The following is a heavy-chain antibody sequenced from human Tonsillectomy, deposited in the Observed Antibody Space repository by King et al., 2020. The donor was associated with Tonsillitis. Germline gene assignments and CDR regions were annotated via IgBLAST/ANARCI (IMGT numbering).Heavy chain of an antibody. CDR1: GFTFSSYS. Sequence: VQLVESGGGLVKPGGSLRLSCAASGFTFSSYSMNWVRQAPGKGLEWVSSISSSSSYIYYADSVRGRFTISRDNAKNSLYLQMNSLRAEDTAVYYCASGKVASYGMDVWGQGTTVTVSS. CDR3: ASGKVASYGMDV. V-gene: IGHV3-21*01. CDR2: ISSSSSYI. J-gene: IGHJ6*02. D-gene: IGHD4-23*01.